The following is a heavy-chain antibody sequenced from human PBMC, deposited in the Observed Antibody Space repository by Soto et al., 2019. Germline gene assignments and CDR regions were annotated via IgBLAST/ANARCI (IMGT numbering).Heavy chain of an antibody. CDR1: GFTFSTYP. CDR3: ARERSSGYYPHYNMDV. Sequence: QVQLVESGGGVVQPGRSLRLSCAASGFTFSTYPMHWVRQAPGKGLEWVALISFDGNNKYYTDSVKGRFTISRDNSMNPMYLQMNGLRPGDSSVYYCARERSSGYYPHYNMDVWGQGTTVTVSS. D-gene: IGHD3-22*01. V-gene: IGHV3-30-3*01. CDR2: ISFDGNNK. J-gene: IGHJ6*02.